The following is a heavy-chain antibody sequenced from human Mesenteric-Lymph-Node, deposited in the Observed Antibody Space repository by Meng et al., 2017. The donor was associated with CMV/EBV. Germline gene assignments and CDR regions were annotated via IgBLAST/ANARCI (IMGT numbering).Heavy chain of an antibody. Sequence: WGSLRLSCAASGFTFSSYSMNWVRQAPGKGLEWVSSISSSSSYIYYADSVKGRFTISRDNAKNSLYLQMNSLRAEDTAVYYCARAQGLQRRYDFWSGSAGMDVWGQGTTVTVSS. V-gene: IGHV3-21*01. D-gene: IGHD3-3*01. CDR2: ISSSSSYI. CDR1: GFTFSSYS. CDR3: ARAQGLQRRYDFWSGSAGMDV. J-gene: IGHJ6*02.